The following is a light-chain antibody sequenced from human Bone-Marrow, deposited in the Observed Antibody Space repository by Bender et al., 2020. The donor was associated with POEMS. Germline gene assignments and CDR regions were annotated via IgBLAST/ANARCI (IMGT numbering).Light chain of an antibody. CDR2: KDS. Sequence: YELTQPPSVSVSPGQTARITCSGDALPTRYAYWYQQKPGQAPVLVIYKDSERPSGIPARVSGSSSGTTVTLTISGVQAEDEADYYCQSADSSGDYVVFGGGTKLTVL. J-gene: IGLJ2*01. CDR1: ALPTRY. V-gene: IGLV3-25*03. CDR3: QSADSSGDYVV.